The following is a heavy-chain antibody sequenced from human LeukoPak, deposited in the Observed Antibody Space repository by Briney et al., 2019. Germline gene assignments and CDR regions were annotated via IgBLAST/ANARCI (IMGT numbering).Heavy chain of an antibody. J-gene: IGHJ4*02. Sequence: SETLSLTCIVSGNSITSDFWSWIRQSPGKRLEWIGYINYSGRSEYDPPLKSRVTISVDRSRKRVSLKMRSVTAADTAVYYCARLDCLSDECYNYWAVGALVTVSS. CDR3: ARLDCLSDECYNY. CDR2: INYSGRS. V-gene: IGHV4-59*08. CDR1: GNSITSDF. D-gene: IGHD2-21*01.